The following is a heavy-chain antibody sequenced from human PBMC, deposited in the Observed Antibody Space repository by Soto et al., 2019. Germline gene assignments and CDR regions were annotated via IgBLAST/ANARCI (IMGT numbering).Heavy chain of an antibody. J-gene: IGHJ6*02. V-gene: IGHV1-2*02. CDR1: GYTFTGYY. CDR3: ARALWQLGDVLGNYYYGMDV. D-gene: IGHD6-6*01. CDR2: INPNSGGT. Sequence: ASVKVSCKASGYTFTGYYMHWVRQAPGQGLEWMGWINPNSGGTKYAQKFQGRVTMTRDTSISTAYMELGRLRSDDTAVYYCARALWQLGDVLGNYYYGMDVWGQGTTVTVSS.